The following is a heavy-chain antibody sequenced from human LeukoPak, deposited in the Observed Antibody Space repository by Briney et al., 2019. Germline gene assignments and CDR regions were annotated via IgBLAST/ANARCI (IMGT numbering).Heavy chain of an antibody. V-gene: IGHV1-69*13. CDR1: GGTFSSYA. CDR2: IIPIFGTA. J-gene: IGHJ6*02. Sequence: SVKVSCKASGGTFSSYAISWVRQAPGQGLEWMGGIIPIFGTANYAQKFQGRVTITADESTSTAYMELSSLRSEDTAVYYCAREGAMEHYYYYYYGMDVWGQGTTVTVSS. D-gene: IGHD5-18*01. CDR3: AREGAMEHYYYYYYGMDV.